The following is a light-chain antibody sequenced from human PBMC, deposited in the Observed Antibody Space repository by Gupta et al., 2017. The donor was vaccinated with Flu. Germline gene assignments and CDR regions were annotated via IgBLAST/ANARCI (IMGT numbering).Light chain of an antibody. CDR3: QQYNNWPYT. J-gene: IGKJ2*01. CDR1: QSVSSS. Sequence: PATLSVSPGERATLACRASQSVSSSLAWYQQKPGQAPRLLIYGASTRATGIPARFSGSGSGTEFTLTISSLQSEDFAVYYCQQYNNWPYTFGQGTKVEIK. CDR2: GAS. V-gene: IGKV3-15*01.